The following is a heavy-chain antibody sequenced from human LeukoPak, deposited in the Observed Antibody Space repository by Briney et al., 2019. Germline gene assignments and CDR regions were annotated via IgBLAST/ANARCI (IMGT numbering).Heavy chain of an antibody. D-gene: IGHD2-2*01. J-gene: IGHJ4*02. V-gene: IGHV3-15*01. Sequence: GGSLRLSCAASGFTFSNVWMNWVRQAPGKGLEWVGRIKTKDVGGTTDYAASVKGRFTISRDDSKNTVYLQMNSLETEDAAVYYCSTDFSRGYFGSWGQGTLVTVSS. CDR2: IKTKDVGGTT. CDR1: GFTFSNVW. CDR3: STDFSRGYFGS.